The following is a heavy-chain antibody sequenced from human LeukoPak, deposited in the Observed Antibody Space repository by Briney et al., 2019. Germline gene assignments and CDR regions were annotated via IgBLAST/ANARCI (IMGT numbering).Heavy chain of an antibody. CDR3: AKDTPYDY. Sequence: GGSLRLSRAPSRFTFSSYAMSWVRQAPGQGIEGVSAISGSGGSTYYAGSVKGRFTISRDNSTNSLYLQRNSLRAEETAVYYCAKDTPYDYWGQGTLVTVSS. V-gene: IGHV3-23*01. CDR2: ISGSGGST. CDR1: RFTFSSYA. J-gene: IGHJ4*02.